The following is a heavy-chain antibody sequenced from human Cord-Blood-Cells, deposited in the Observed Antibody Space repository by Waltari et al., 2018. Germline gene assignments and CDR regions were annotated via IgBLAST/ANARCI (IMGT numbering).Heavy chain of an antibody. CDR1: GGTFSSYA. CDR2: ISPSLGIA. Sequence: QVQLVQSGAEVKKPGSSVKVSCKASGGTFSSYAISWVRPAPGQALSWMGRISPSLGIANYAQKFQGSVTITADKSTSTAYMELSSLRSEDTAVYYCASGFYYDSSGYYYYYYYMDVWGKGTTVTISS. J-gene: IGHJ6*03. V-gene: IGHV1-69*09. D-gene: IGHD3-22*01. CDR3: ASGFYYDSSGYYYYYYYMDV.